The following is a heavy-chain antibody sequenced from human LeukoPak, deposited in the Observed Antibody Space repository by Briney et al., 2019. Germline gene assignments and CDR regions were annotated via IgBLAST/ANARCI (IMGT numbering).Heavy chain of an antibody. CDR2: INPNTGGT. J-gene: IGHJ4*02. D-gene: IGHD3-3*01. Sequence: ASLKVSFMQSGYTFTHHYMHWVRQAPGQGLEWMGWINPNTGGTNYAQKFQGRVTVTRDTSISTAYMELSRLRSDDTAVYYCARSQYSDFWSGNPKSPYYFDSWGQGTLVTVSS. V-gene: IGHV1-2*02. CDR3: ARSQYSDFWSGNPKSPYYFDS. CDR1: GYTFTHHY.